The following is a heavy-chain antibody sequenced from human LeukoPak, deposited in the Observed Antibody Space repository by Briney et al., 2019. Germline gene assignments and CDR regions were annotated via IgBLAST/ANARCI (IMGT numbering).Heavy chain of an antibody. CDR3: ARAFSYDSSGYYSY. CDR1: GYTFTSYG. D-gene: IGHD3-22*01. CDR2: ISAYNGNT. V-gene: IGHV1-18*01. J-gene: IGHJ4*02. Sequence: ASVKVSCKASGYTFTSYGISWVRQAPGQGLEWMGWISAYNGNTNYAQQLQGRVTMTTDTSTSTAYMELRSLRSDDTAVYYCARAFSYDSSGYYSYWGQGTLVTVSS.